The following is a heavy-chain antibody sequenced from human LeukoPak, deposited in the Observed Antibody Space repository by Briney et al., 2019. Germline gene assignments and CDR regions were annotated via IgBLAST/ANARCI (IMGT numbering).Heavy chain of an antibody. CDR2: ISSSSSTI. Sequence: GGSLRLSCAASGFTFSSYSMNWVRQAPGKGLEWVSYISSSSSTIYYADSVKGRFTISRDNSKNTLYLQMNSLRAEDTAVYYCARGRWTTTDAFDIWGQGTMVTVSS. V-gene: IGHV3-48*01. CDR3: ARGRWTTTDAFDI. J-gene: IGHJ3*02. CDR1: GFTFSSYS. D-gene: IGHD1-14*01.